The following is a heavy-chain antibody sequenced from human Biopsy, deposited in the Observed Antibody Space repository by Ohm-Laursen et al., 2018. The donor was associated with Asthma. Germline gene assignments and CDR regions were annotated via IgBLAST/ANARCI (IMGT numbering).Heavy chain of an antibody. D-gene: IGHD3-22*01. CDR3: ARQSGQEYGDSIPFDT. CDR2: VSSDGHNK. J-gene: IGHJ3*02. V-gene: IGHV3-30*03. Sequence: SLRLSCAAPGFVFSQRGMHWVRQGPGKGLEWVALVSSDGHNKYYEDSVKGRFTISRDNSRNRLYLQINSLTVEDSAVYFCARQSGQEYGDSIPFDTWGQGTKVAVSS. CDR1: GFVFSQRG.